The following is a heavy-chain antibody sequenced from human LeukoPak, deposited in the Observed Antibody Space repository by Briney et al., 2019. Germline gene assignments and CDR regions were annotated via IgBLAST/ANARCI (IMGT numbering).Heavy chain of an antibody. CDR3: ATAGMVRGVIKSPDY. CDR1: GYTFTGYY. V-gene: IGHV1-2*02. D-gene: IGHD3-10*01. Sequence: ASVKVSCKASGYTFTGYYMHWVRQAPGQGLEWMGWINPNSGGTNYAQKFQGRVTMTRDTSISTAYMELSRLRSDDTAVYYCATAGMVRGVIKSPDYWGQGTLVTVSS. CDR2: INPNSGGT. J-gene: IGHJ4*02.